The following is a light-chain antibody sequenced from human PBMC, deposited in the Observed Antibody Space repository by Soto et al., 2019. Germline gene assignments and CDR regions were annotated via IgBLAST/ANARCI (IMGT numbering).Light chain of an antibody. CDR3: QSYDSSLSAWV. CDR1: SSNIGAGYD. V-gene: IGLV1-40*01. J-gene: IGLJ3*02. CDR2: GNS. Sequence: QAVVTQPPSVSGAPGQRVTISCTGSSSNIGAGYDVHWYQQLPGTAPKLLIYGNSNRPSGVPDRFSGSKSGPSASLAITGLQAEDEADYHCQSYDSSLSAWVFGGGTKVTVL.